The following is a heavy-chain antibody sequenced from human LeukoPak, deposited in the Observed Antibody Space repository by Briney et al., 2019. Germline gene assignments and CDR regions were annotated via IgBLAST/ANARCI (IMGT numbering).Heavy chain of an antibody. V-gene: IGHV3-21*01. Sequence: PGGSLRLSCAASGFTFSSYSMNWVRQAPGKGLEWVSSISSSSSYIYYADSVKGRFTISRDNAKNTLYLQMNSLRIEDTAVYYCARDLGGAAAETRGGQGTLVTVSS. CDR2: ISSSSSYI. CDR1: GFTFSSYS. D-gene: IGHD6-13*01. CDR3: ARDLGGAAAETR. J-gene: IGHJ4*02.